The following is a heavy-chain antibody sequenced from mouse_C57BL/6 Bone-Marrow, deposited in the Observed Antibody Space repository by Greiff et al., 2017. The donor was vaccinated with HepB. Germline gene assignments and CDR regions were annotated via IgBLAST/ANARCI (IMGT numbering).Heavy chain of an antibody. Sequence: QVQLQQPGAELVRPGTSVKLSCKASGYTFTTYPIEWMKQNHGKSLEWIGNFHPYNDDTKYNEKFKGKATLTVEKSSSTVYLELSRLTSDDSAVYYCARPSYYYGSSYFDYWGQGTTLTVSS. V-gene: IGHV1-47*01. CDR1: GYTFTTYP. CDR2: FHPYNDDT. CDR3: ARPSYYYGSSYFDY. J-gene: IGHJ2*01. D-gene: IGHD1-1*01.